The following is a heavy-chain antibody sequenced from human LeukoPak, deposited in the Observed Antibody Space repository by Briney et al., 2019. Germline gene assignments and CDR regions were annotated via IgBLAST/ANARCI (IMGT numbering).Heavy chain of an antibody. CDR1: GDSITGYY. J-gene: IGHJ3*01. D-gene: IGHD4-11*01. CDR3: AREQYLAYDVFGF. CDR2: VHFSGTT. Sequence: SETLSLTCTVSGDSITGYYWSWIRQPPGRGLEWIGYVHFSGTTSFNPSLKSRVTISVDTSKNQFSLRLSSVTAADTAVYYCAREQYLAYDVFGFWGQGTMVTVSS. V-gene: IGHV4-59*01.